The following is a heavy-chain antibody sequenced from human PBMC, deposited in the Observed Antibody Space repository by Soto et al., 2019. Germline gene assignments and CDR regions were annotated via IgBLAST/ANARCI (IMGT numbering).Heavy chain of an antibody. Sequence: QVQLVQSVAEVKKPGASVKLSCKASRYTFTSYYIHWVRQAPGQGLEWIGIINPNGGSTNYAYTLKGRLTVTRDTSTATVYMELGALTSEDTAVYYCARGLGLGDYWGQGTLVTVSS. CDR2: INPNGGST. CDR1: RYTFTSYY. J-gene: IGHJ4*02. V-gene: IGHV1-46*04. D-gene: IGHD3-9*01. CDR3: ARGLGLGDY.